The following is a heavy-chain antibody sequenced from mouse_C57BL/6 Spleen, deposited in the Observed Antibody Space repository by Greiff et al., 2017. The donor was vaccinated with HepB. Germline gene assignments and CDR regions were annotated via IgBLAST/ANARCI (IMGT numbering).Heavy chain of an antibody. CDR1: GFTFSDYY. J-gene: IGHJ1*03. CDR2: INYDGSST. Sequence: EVKLVESEGGLVQPGSSMKLSCTASGFTFSDYYMAWVRQVPEKGLEWVANINYDGSSTYYLDSLKSRFIISRDNAKNILYLQMSSLKSEDTATYYCARRVTTWYWYFDVWGTGTTVTVSS. V-gene: IGHV5-16*01. D-gene: IGHD1-1*01. CDR3: ARRVTTWYWYFDV.